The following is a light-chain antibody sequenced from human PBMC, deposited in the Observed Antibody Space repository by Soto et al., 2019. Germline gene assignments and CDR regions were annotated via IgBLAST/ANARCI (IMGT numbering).Light chain of an antibody. CDR2: DVS. Sequence: QSALTQPRSVSGSPGQSVTISCTGTSSDVGGYNYVSWYQQHPGKAPKLMIYDVSKRPSGVPDRFSGSKSGNTASLTISGLHAEDEADYYCCSYAGSYYVFGTGTQLTV. CDR1: SSDVGGYNY. J-gene: IGLJ1*01. CDR3: CSYAGSYYV. V-gene: IGLV2-11*01.